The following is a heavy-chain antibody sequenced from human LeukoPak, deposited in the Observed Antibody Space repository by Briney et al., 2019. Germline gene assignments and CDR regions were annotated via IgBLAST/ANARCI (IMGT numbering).Heavy chain of an antibody. Sequence: SETLSLTCSISGYSISSGYFWGWIRQPPGKGLEWIGNIHHDGITYYNPSLKSRVTISLDPSKNQFSLKLTSVAAADTALYHCARVHYYDASDYSTSNWFDPWGQGTLVTVAS. CDR1: GYSISSGYF. V-gene: IGHV4-38-2*02. CDR2: IHHDGIT. CDR3: ARVHYYDASDYSTSNWFDP. D-gene: IGHD3-22*01. J-gene: IGHJ5*02.